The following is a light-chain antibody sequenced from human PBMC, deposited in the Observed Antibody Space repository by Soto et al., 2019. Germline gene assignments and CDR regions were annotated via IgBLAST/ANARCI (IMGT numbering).Light chain of an antibody. Sequence: QSVLTQPPSASGTPGQRVTISCSGSSSNIGSNYVYWYQQLPGTAPKLLIYRNNQRPSGVPDRFSGSKSGPSASLAISGLRSEDEADYYCAAWDDSLSGLYVFGTGTKVTVL. CDR1: SSNIGSNY. CDR2: RNN. J-gene: IGLJ1*01. V-gene: IGLV1-47*01. CDR3: AAWDDSLSGLYV.